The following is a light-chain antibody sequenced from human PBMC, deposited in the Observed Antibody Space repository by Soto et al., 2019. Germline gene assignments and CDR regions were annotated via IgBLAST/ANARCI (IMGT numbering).Light chain of an antibody. CDR2: GAS. CDR3: QQYGSSGLT. V-gene: IGKV3-20*01. Sequence: EIVLTQSPDTLSLSPGERATLSCRASQSVSSSYLACYQQKPGQAPRLLICGASSRATGIPNRFSGSVSGTDSTLTISRLEPEDFAVYYCQQYGSSGLTFGGGTKVEIK. J-gene: IGKJ4*01. CDR1: QSVSSSY.